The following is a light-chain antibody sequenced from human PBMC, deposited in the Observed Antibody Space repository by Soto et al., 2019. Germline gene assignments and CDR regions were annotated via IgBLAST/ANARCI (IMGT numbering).Light chain of an antibody. CDR3: HQYAFWPYT. V-gene: IGKV3-15*01. CDR2: GAS. CDR1: QSVRTS. Sequence: ETVMTQSPDTLSVSPGERATLSCRASQSVRTSLAWYQQKPGQAPRLLIYGASTRATDIPPRFSGSGSGTAFTLAIDSLQSEDFAVYYCHQYAFWPYTFGQGTKVDLK. J-gene: IGKJ2*01.